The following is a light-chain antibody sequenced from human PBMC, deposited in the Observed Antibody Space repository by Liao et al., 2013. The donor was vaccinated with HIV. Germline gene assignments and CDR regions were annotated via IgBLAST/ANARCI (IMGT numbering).Light chain of an antibody. Sequence: SYVLTQPPSVSVAPGKTARISCGGNNIGRRSVHWFQQKPGQAPVLVILSDSDRPSGIPERFSGSNSENTATLTISRVEAGDEADYYCQVWDSNGDYPVFGGGTKLTVL. V-gene: IGLV3-21*04. CDR2: SDS. J-gene: IGLJ3*02. CDR3: QVWDSNGDYPV. CDR1: NIGRRS.